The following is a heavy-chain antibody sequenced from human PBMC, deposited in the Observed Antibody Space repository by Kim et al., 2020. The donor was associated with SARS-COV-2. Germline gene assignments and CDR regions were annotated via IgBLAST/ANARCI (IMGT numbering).Heavy chain of an antibody. D-gene: IGHD6-19*01. Sequence: GGSLRLSCAASGFTFSSYGMHWVRQAPGKGLEWVAVISYDGSNKYYADSVKGRFTISRDNSKNTLYLQMNSLRAEDTAVYYCAKVGGIAVAGPREDWFDPWGQGTLVTVSS. CDR3: AKVGGIAVAGPREDWFDP. CDR1: GFTFSSYG. J-gene: IGHJ5*02. V-gene: IGHV3-30*18. CDR2: ISYDGSNK.